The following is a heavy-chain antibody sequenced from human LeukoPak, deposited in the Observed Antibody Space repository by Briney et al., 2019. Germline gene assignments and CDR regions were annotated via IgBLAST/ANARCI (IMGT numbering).Heavy chain of an antibody. V-gene: IGHV3-33*01. Sequence: GGSLRLSCAASGFTFSSYGMHWVRQAPGKGLEWVAVIWYDGSNKYYPDSVKGRFTISRDNSKNTLYLQMNSLRAEDTAVYYCARDSNSSSSDYYYYYMDVWGKGTTVTVSS. CDR2: IWYDGSNK. D-gene: IGHD6-6*01. J-gene: IGHJ6*03. CDR1: GFTFSSYG. CDR3: ARDSNSSSSDYYYYYMDV.